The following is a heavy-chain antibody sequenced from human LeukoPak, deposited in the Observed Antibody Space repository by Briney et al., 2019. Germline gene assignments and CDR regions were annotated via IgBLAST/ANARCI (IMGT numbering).Heavy chain of an antibody. D-gene: IGHD3-10*01. J-gene: IGHJ4*02. Sequence: ASVKVSCTASAYTFTYYFMHWVRQAPGQGLEWMGWINPNSGGTNYAQRFQGRVTMTRDTSISTVYMELSRLTSDDTAVYYCARGDGSGRYCIEYWGQGTLVAVAS. CDR1: AYTFTYYF. CDR3: ARGDGSGRYCIEY. V-gene: IGHV1-2*02. CDR2: INPNSGGT.